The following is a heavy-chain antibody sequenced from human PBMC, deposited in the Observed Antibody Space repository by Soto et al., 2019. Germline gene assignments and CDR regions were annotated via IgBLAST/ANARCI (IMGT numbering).Heavy chain of an antibody. CDR3: ARGIMVRGVNNYYYGMDV. Sequence: SETMSLTCSVAGDPLSSTNYYWGWFRKLQGKALEWIRGIPFGGGPYYNPSPKGRVTIFVDTSKNQFSLRLNSVTAADTAVYYCARGIMVRGVNNYYYGMDVWGQGTTVT. V-gene: IGHV4-39*01. CDR1: GDPLSSTNYY. D-gene: IGHD3-10*01. J-gene: IGHJ6*02. CDR2: IPFGGGP.